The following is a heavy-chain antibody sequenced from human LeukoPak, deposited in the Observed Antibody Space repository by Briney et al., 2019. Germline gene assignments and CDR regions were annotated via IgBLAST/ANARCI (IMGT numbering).Heavy chain of an antibody. D-gene: IGHD6-25*01. V-gene: IGHV3-30-3*01. CDR2: ISFDGNNE. Sequence: GGSLRLSCAASGFTFSSHWMHWVRQAPGKGLEWVAAISFDGNNEYYADSVKGRFTISRDNSKNTLYLQMNSLRAEDTAVYYCANIIRKYTSGYYYFDYRGQGTLVTVSS. CDR1: GFTFSSHW. CDR3: ANIIRKYTSGYYYFDY. J-gene: IGHJ4*02.